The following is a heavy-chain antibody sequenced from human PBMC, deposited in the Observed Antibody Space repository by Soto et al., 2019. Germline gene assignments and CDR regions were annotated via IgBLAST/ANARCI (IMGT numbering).Heavy chain of an antibody. CDR1: GYTFTSYG. D-gene: IGHD6-13*01. Sequence: ASVKVSCKASGYTFTSYGISWVRQAPGQGLEWMGWISAYNGNTNYAQKLQGRVTMTTDTSTSTAYMELRSLRSDDTAVYYCARESSSWHTPGAGGYAFDIWGQGTMVTVSS. CDR3: ARESSSWHTPGAGGYAFDI. J-gene: IGHJ3*02. CDR2: ISAYNGNT. V-gene: IGHV1-18*01.